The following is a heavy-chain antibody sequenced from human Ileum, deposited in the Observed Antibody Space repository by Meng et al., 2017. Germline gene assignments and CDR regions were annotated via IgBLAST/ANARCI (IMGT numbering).Heavy chain of an antibody. CDR2: ISRSGTT. CDR3: ARSGVTTVTYLD. V-gene: IGHV4-34*01. D-gene: IGHD4-11*01. J-gene: IGHJ4*02. CDR1: GGSFSTYY. Sequence: VQLRQWGAGLLKPSGTLSLTCAIGGGSFSTYYWSWIRQPPGKGLEWIGEISRSGTTNYNPSLKSRVTISVDTSKNQFSLTVTSVTAADSALYYCARSGVTTVTYLDWGQGTLVTVSS.